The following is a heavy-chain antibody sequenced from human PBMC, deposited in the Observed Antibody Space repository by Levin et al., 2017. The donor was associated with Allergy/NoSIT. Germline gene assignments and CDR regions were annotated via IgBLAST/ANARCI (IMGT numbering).Heavy chain of an antibody. V-gene: IGHV3-48*02. Sequence: LSLTCAASGFTFNRSSMNWVRQAPGQGLEWVSYISISSSTIYYAGSVKGRFTISRDNAKNSLYLQMNSLRDEDTAVYYCARASTDGPYYYYMDVWGKGTTVTVSS. CDR2: ISISSSTI. CDR1: GFTFNRSS. D-gene: IGHD5-24*01. CDR3: ARASTDGPYYYYMDV. J-gene: IGHJ6*03.